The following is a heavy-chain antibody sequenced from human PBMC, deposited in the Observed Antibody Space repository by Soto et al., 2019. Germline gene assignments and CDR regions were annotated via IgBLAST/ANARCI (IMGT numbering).Heavy chain of an antibody. CDR2: IYSGGGT. D-gene: IGHD5-18*01. CDR1: GFTVSSNY. V-gene: IGHV3-53*01. CDR3: ARESTEYSYGLYYYYGMDV. Sequence: PGGSLRLSCAASGFTVSSNYMSWVRQAPGKGLEWVSVIYSGGGTYYADSVKGRFTISRDNSKNTLYLQMNSLRAEDTAVYYRARESTEYSYGLYYYYGMDVWGQGTTVTVSS. J-gene: IGHJ6*02.